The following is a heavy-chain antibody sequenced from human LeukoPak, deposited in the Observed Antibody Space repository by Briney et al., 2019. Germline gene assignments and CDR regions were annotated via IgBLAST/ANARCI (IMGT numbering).Heavy chain of an antibody. J-gene: IGHJ4*02. D-gene: IGHD4-17*01. Sequence: PGGSLRLSCAASGFTVSSNFMTWVRQAPGKGLEWVSVISSGGTTYYADSVKGRFTISRHISKNTVYLQVNSLRAEDTAVYYCARDRSYGDLAWGYWGQGTLVTVSS. CDR1: GFTVSSNF. CDR3: ARDRSYGDLAWGY. V-gene: IGHV3-53*04. CDR2: ISSGGTT.